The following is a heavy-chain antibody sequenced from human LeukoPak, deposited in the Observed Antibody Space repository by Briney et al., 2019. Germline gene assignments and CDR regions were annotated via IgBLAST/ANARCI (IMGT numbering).Heavy chain of an antibody. CDR2: ISSDGANA. CDR3: AKDSYDILTGYSGDYYYYYMDV. J-gene: IGHJ6*03. CDR1: GFTFSTYW. V-gene: IGHV3-74*01. Sequence: GGSLRLSCAASGFTFSTYWMHWVRQVPGKGLVWVSRISSDGANANYADSVKGRFTISRDNAKNSLYLQINSLRAEDTAVYYCAKDSYDILTGYSGDYYYYYMDVWGKGTTVTISS. D-gene: IGHD3-9*01.